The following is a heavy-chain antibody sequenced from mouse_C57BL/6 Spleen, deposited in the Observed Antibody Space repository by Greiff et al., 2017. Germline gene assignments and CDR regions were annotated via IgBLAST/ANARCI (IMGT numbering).Heavy chain of an antibody. CDR1: GFTFSSYG. V-gene: IGHV5-6*01. Sequence: EVHLVESGGDLVKPGGSLKLSCAASGFTFSSYGMSWVRQTPDKRLEWVATISSGGSYTYYPDSVKGRFTISRDNAKNTLYLQMSSLKSEDTAMYYWARQNYYSNYVWYFDVWGTGTTVTVSS. CDR3: ARQNYYSNYVWYFDV. J-gene: IGHJ1*03. CDR2: ISSGGSYT. D-gene: IGHD2-5*01.